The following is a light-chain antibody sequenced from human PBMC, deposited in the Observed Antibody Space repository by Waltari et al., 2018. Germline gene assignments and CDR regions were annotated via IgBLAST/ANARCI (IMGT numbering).Light chain of an antibody. J-gene: IGKJ4*01. CDR1: QTVRTTY. CDR2: GAS. CDR3: QQYDISPLT. Sequence: EIVLTQSPGTLSLSPGERATLSCRASQTVRTTYLAWYQQKPGQAPTLLIYGASSRAICIPDRFSGSGSGTDFSLTISSLEPEDFAVYYCQQYDISPLTFGGGTKVETK. V-gene: IGKV3-20*01.